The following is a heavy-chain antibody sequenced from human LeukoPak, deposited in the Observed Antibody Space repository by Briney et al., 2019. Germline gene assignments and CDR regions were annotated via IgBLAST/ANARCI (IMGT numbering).Heavy chain of an antibody. V-gene: IGHV3-21*01. Sequence: GGSLRLSCAASGFTFSSYSMNWVRQAPGKGLEWVSSISSSSSYIYYADSVKGRFTISRDNAKNSLYLQMNSLRAEDTAVYYCARGPQNVLRYFDWLLESTSFDYWGQGTLVTVSS. J-gene: IGHJ4*02. CDR2: ISSSSSYI. D-gene: IGHD3-9*01. CDR3: ARGPQNVLRYFDWLLESTSFDY. CDR1: GFTFSSYS.